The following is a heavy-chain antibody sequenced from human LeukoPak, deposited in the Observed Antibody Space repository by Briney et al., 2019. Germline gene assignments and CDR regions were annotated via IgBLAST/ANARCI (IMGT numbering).Heavy chain of an antibody. CDR3: ARGGCSGGSCYTIDY. V-gene: IGHV4-34*01. CDR2: INHSGST. Sequence: SETPSLTCAVYGGSFSGYYWSWIRQPPGKGLEWIGEINHSGSTNYNPSLKSRVTISVDTSKNQFSLKLSSVTAADTAVYYCARGGCSGGSCYTIDYWGQGTLVTVSS. D-gene: IGHD2-15*01. J-gene: IGHJ4*02. CDR1: GGSFSGYY.